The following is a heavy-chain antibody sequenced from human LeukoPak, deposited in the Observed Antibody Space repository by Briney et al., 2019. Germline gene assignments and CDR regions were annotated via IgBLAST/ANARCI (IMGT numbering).Heavy chain of an antibody. D-gene: IGHD3-22*01. V-gene: IGHV3-23*01. CDR1: GFTFSSYA. CDR3: AKDKYELLLADYFDY. J-gene: IGHJ4*02. CDR2: ISGSGGST. Sequence: GGSLRLSCAASGFTFSSYAMTWVRQAPGKGLEWVSAISGSGGSTYYADSVKGRFTISRDNSKNTLYLQMNSLRAEDTAVYYCAKDKYELLLADYFDYWGQGTLVTVSS.